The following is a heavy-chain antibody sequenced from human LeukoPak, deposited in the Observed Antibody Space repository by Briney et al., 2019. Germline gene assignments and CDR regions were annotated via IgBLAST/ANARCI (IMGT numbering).Heavy chain of an antibody. CDR2: INNSGST. V-gene: IGHV4-34*01. J-gene: IGHJ5*02. Sequence: SETLSLTCTVSGGSISSYYWSWTRQPQGKGLEWIGEINNSGSTNYNPSLKSRVTISVDTSKNLVSLRLSSVTAADTAVYYCARGPLDIILMVYGNWFDPWGQGTLVTVSS. D-gene: IGHD2-8*01. CDR3: ARGPLDIILMVYGNWFDP. CDR1: GGSISSYY.